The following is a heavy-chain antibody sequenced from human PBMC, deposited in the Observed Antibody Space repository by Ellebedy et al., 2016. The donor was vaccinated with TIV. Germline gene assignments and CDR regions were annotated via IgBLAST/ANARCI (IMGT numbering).Heavy chain of an antibody. D-gene: IGHD6-19*01. Sequence: GESLKISCLASGFTFAPYAMHWVRQAPGKGLEYVSAITGDGVSTYYADSVKGRFTISRDNSKHTLYLQMNSLRDEDTAVYYCEKDQGIAVAVTGAFDIWGQGKMVTVSS. CDR2: ITGDGVST. V-gene: IGHV3-64*04. J-gene: IGHJ3*02. CDR3: EKDQGIAVAVTGAFDI. CDR1: GFTFAPYA.